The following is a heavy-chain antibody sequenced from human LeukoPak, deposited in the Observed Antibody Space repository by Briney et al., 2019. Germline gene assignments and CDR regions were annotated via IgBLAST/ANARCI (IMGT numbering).Heavy chain of an antibody. CDR2: TYYRSKWYN. V-gene: IGHV6-1*01. CDR1: GDIVSSNSAA. J-gene: IGHJ4*02. D-gene: IGHD3-22*01. Sequence: SQTLSLTCAISGDIVSSNSAAWNWIRQSPSRGLEWLGRTYYRSKWYNDYAVSVKSRITINPDTSKNQFSLQLNSVTPEDTAVYYCARDFVGETYYYDSSGYPSWGQGTLVTVSS. CDR3: ARDFVGETYYYDSSGYPS.